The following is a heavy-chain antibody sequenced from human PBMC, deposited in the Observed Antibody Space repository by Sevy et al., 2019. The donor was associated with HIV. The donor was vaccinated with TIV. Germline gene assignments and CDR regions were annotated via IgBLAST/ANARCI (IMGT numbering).Heavy chain of an antibody. CDR3: ARDLDGYSGYDFGMRHYGMDV. D-gene: IGHD5-12*01. Sequence: ASVKVSCKASGYTFTGYYMRWVRQAPGQGLEWMGWINPNSGGTNYAQKFQGRVTMTRDTSISTAYMELSRLRSDDTAVYYCARDLDGYSGYDFGMRHYGMDVWGQGTTVTVSS. CDR1: GYTFTGYY. V-gene: IGHV1-2*02. J-gene: IGHJ6*02. CDR2: INPNSGGT.